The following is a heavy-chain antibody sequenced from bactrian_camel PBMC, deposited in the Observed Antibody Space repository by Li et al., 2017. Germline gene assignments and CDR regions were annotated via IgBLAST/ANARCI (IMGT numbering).Heavy chain of an antibody. CDR1: GYTYSIYC. D-gene: IGHD5*01. J-gene: IGHJ4*01. V-gene: IGHV3S53*01. CDR3: AADRRGSCWYTTEGWAMNY. Sequence: HVQLVESGGGSVQAGGSLSLTCAASGYTYSIYCMGWFRQAPGKEREGVASVSHDGATASAESAKGRFTISKDNAKNTLYLEMNGLKPEDTAMYYCAADRRGSCWYTTEGWAMNYWGSGTQVTVS. CDR2: VSHDGAT.